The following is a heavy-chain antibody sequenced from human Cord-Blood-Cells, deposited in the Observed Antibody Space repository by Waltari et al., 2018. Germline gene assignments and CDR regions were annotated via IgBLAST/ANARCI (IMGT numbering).Heavy chain of an antibody. J-gene: IGHJ4*02. CDR2: IKKDGSEK. D-gene: IGHD3-10*01. V-gene: IGHV3-7*01. CDR1: GLTFSSTC. CDR3: ARVGTMVRGAPDY. Sequence: EVQLVESGGGLVQLGGSRRLSCAAAGLTFSSTCISCGRQGPGKGLKWGGNIKKDGSEKSYVDSVKGRFTISRDNAKNSLYLQMNSLRAEDTAVYYCARVGTMVRGAPDYWGQGTLVTVSS.